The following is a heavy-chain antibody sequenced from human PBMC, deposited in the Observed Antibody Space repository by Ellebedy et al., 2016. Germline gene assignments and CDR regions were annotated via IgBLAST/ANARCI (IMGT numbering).Heavy chain of an antibody. CDR1: GGTFSSYA. Sequence: SVKVSCXASGGTFSSYAISWVRQAPGQGLEWMGGIIPIFGTANYAQKFQGRVTITADESTSTAYMELSSLRSEDTAVYYCATLNGDGFLIHYWGQGTLVTVSS. J-gene: IGHJ4*02. D-gene: IGHD4-17*01. CDR3: ATLNGDGFLIHY. V-gene: IGHV1-69*13. CDR2: IIPIFGTA.